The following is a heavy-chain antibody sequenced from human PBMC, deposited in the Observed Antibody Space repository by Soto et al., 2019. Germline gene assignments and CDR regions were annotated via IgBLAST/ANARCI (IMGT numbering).Heavy chain of an antibody. D-gene: IGHD2-2*01. Sequence: QVQLVQSGAEVKKPGASVKVSCKASGYTFTSYGISWVRQAPGQGLEWMGWISGKTAKTNYAQNLQGRVTITTDTSTSTAYMELRGLRSDDTAVYYCARVPREIILVGMDVWGQGTTVTVSS. CDR2: ISGKTAKT. V-gene: IGHV1-18*04. CDR1: GYTFTSYG. CDR3: ARVPREIILVGMDV. J-gene: IGHJ6*02.